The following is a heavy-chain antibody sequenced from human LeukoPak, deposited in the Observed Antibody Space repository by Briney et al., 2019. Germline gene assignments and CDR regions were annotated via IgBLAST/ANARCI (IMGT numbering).Heavy chain of an antibody. J-gene: IGHJ4*02. CDR1: GGSISSGGYY. D-gene: IGHD7-27*01. CDR3: ARFSPRAMGNYLDF. V-gene: IGHV4-30-2*01. CDR2: IYHSGST. Sequence: PSETLSLTCTVSGGSISSGGYYWSWIRQPPGKGLEWIGYIYHSGSTYYNPSLKSRVTISVDKSANQFSLNLSSVTAADTAVYYCARFSPRAMGNYLDFWGQGTLVTVSS.